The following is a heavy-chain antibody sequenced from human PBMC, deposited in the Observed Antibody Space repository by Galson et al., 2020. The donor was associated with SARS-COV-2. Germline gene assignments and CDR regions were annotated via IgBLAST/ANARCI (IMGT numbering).Heavy chain of an antibody. CDR1: GFTFSSYA. Sequence: GGSLRLSCAASGFTFSSYAMSWVRQAPGKGLEWVSAISGSGGSTYYADSVKGRFTISRDNSKNTLYLQMNSLRAEDTAVYYCANRGSWYSDAFDIWGQGTMVTVSS. CDR3: ANRGSWYSDAFDI. D-gene: IGHD6-13*01. V-gene: IGHV3-23*01. CDR2: ISGSGGST. J-gene: IGHJ3*02.